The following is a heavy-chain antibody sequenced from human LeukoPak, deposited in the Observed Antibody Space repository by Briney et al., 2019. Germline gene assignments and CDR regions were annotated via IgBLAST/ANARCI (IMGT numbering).Heavy chain of an antibody. Sequence: GGSLRLSCAASEFTFSSYGMHWVRQAPGKGLEWVAVIWYDGSNKYYADSVKGRFTISRDNSKNTLYLQMNSLRAEDTAVYYCARKVTASGMDVWGQGTTVTVSS. CDR3: ARKVTASGMDV. CDR2: IWYDGSNK. J-gene: IGHJ6*02. CDR1: EFTFSSYG. D-gene: IGHD2-21*02. V-gene: IGHV3-33*01.